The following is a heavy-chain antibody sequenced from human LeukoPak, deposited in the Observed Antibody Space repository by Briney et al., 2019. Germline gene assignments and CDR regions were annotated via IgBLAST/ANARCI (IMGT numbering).Heavy chain of an antibody. J-gene: IGHJ3*01. Sequence: PGGSLRLSCAASGFTISSYGMHWVRQAPGKGLEWVAFIRWDSTVTHYVESVKGRFTISRDNSQNTLFLQMDSLRPEDTAVYYCAKRIVLLSEGAFDVWGRGTMVSVSS. V-gene: IGHV3-30*02. CDR2: IRWDSTVT. D-gene: IGHD3-10*01. CDR3: AKRIVLLSEGAFDV. CDR1: GFTISSYG.